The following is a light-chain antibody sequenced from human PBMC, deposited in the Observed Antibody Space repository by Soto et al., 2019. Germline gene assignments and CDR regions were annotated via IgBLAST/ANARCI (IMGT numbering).Light chain of an antibody. CDR2: KAS. Sequence: DIQMTQSPPTLSASVRDRVTITCRASESISSWLAWYQQKPGKAPQLLIYKASSLESGVPSRFSRSGSGTEFSLTINLLQADDCATYYGQQQNSFSITAGQGTRLEIK. CDR3: QQQNSFSIT. V-gene: IGKV1-5*03. J-gene: IGKJ5*01. CDR1: ESISSW.